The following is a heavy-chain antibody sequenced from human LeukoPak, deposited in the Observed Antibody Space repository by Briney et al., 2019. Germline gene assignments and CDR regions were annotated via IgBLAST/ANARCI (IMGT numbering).Heavy chain of an antibody. V-gene: IGHV4-59*01. CDR3: ASSKEAVDIHY. CDR1: RGSISSYY. CDR2: IYYSGST. D-gene: IGHD5-12*01. J-gene: IGHJ4*02. Sequence: PSETLSLTCTVSRGSISSYYWSWIRQPPGKGLEWIGYIYYSGSTNYNPSLKSRVTISVDTSKNQFSLKLSSVTAADTAVYYCASSKEAVDIHYWGQGTLVTVSS.